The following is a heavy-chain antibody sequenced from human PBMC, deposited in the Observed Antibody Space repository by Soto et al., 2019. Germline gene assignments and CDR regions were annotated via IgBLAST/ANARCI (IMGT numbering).Heavy chain of an antibody. V-gene: IGHV3-23*01. J-gene: IGHJ4*02. Sequence: GGSLRLSCAASGFTFSSYALSWVRQAPGKGLDWVSAIRGSADNTYYADSVKGRFTISRDNTKNTLYLQMNSLRAEDTAVYYCAKSPTMVRGLIFDYWGQGALVTVSS. CDR1: GFTFSSYA. CDR2: IRGSADNT. CDR3: AKSPTMVRGLIFDY. D-gene: IGHD3-10*01.